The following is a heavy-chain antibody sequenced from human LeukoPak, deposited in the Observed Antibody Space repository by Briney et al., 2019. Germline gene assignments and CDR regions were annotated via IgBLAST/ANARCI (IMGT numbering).Heavy chain of an antibody. CDR3: ARDPSYYDFWSGFSATYYYYMDV. CDR1: GFTFSSYA. D-gene: IGHD3-3*01. Sequence: PGGSLRLSCAASGFTFSSYAMSWVRQAPGKGLEWVSAISGSGGSTYYADSVKGRFTISRDNSKNTLYLQMNSLRAEDTAVYCCARDPSYYDFWSGFSATYYYYMDVWGKGTTVTVSS. V-gene: IGHV3-23*01. CDR2: ISGSGGST. J-gene: IGHJ6*03.